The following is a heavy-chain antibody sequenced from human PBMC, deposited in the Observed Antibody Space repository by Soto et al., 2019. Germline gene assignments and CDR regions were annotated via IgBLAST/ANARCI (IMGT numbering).Heavy chain of an antibody. CDR1: GGTFSTSA. CDR2: IMPVFATP. J-gene: IGHJ6*02. Sequence: QVQLMQSGAEVKKPGSSVKVSCKASGGTFSTSAISWVRQAPGEGLEWVGGIMPVFATPDYAQKFQGRVTISADESTTTAYLELTSLTTDDTAMYYCARDKDRQQLGGNYYYILDVCGQGTAITVSS. V-gene: IGHV1-69*12. D-gene: IGHD3-3*02. CDR3: ARDKDRQQLGGNYYYILDV.